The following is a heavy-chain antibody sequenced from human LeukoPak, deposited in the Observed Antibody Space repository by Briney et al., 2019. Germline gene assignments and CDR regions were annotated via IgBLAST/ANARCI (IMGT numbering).Heavy chain of an antibody. V-gene: IGHV1-2*06. CDR3: ARDRGYYDSTDY. CDR2: INPNSGGT. CDR1: GYTFTGYY. D-gene: IGHD3-22*01. J-gene: IGHJ4*02. Sequence: ASVKVSYKASGYTFTGYYMHWVRQAPRQGLEWMGRINPNSGGTNYAQKFQGRVTMTRDTSISTAYMELSRLRSDDTAVYYCARDRGYYDSTDYWGQGTLVTVSS.